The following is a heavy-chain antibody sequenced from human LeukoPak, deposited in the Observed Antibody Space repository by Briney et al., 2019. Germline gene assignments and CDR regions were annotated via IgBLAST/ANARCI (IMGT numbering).Heavy chain of an antibody. CDR1: GESFSGYY. CDR3: AREFVVRGVPLGGNWYDS. V-gene: IGHV4-34*01. CDR2: INHSGST. J-gene: IGHJ5*01. D-gene: IGHD3-10*01. Sequence: SETLSLTCAVYGESFSGYYWSWIRQPPGKGLEWIWEINHSGSTNYNPSLKSRVTISVDTSKNQFSLRLNSLTAADTAVYYCAREFVVRGVPLGGNWYDSWGQGTLVIVSS.